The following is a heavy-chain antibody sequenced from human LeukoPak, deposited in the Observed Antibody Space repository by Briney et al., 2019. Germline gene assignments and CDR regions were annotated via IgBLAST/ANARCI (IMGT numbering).Heavy chain of an antibody. CDR3: AREFLDNSGYKVFDF. Sequence: SSETLSLTCTVSGGSISGYYWSWIRQPPGKGLEWIGYIYSGGSTNYNPSLKSRVTISVDTSKNQFSLRLNSVTAADTAMYYCAREFLDNSGYKVFDFWGQGTLVTVSS. CDR1: GGSISGYY. D-gene: IGHD3-22*01. CDR2: IYSGGST. J-gene: IGHJ4*02. V-gene: IGHV4-59*01.